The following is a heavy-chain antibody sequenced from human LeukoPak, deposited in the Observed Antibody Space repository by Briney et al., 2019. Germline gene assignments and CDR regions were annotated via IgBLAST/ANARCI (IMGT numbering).Heavy chain of an antibody. D-gene: IGHD3-3*01. Sequence: PGGSLRLSCAASGFTFSGYAMSWVRQAPGKGLEWVSAISGSGGSTYYADSVKGRFTISRDNSKNTLYLQMNSLRVEDTAIYYCARGKDRGFLEWFDSWGQGSLVTVSS. J-gene: IGHJ5*01. CDR1: GFTFSGYA. V-gene: IGHV3-23*01. CDR3: ARGKDRGFLEWFDS. CDR2: ISGSGGST.